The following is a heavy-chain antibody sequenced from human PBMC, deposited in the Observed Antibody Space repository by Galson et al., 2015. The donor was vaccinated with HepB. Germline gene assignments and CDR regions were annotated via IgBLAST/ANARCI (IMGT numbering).Heavy chain of an antibody. D-gene: IGHD3-3*01. CDR1: GYTFTSYG. V-gene: IGHV1-18*04. CDR2: ISAYNGNT. J-gene: IGHJ3*02. Sequence: SVKVSCKASGYTFTSYGISWVRQAPGQGLEWMGWISAYNGNTNYAQKLQGRVTMTTDTSTSTAYMELRSLRSDDTAVYYCARDALYYDFWSGYYHDAFDIWGQGTMVTVSS. CDR3: ARDALYYDFWSGYYHDAFDI.